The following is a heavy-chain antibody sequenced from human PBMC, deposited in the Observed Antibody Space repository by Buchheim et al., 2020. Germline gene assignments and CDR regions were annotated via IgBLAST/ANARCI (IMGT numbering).Heavy chain of an antibody. J-gene: IGHJ4*02. CDR3: ARVPTQWLRNYFDY. V-gene: IGHV4-59*12. Sequence: QVQLQESGPGLVKPSETLSLTCTVSAGSISSYYWSWIRQPPGKGLEWIGYIYYSGSTNYNPSLKSRVTISVDTSKNQFSLKLSSVTAADTAVYYCARVPTQWLRNYFDYWGQGTL. CDR2: IYYSGST. D-gene: IGHD6-19*01. CDR1: AGSISSYY.